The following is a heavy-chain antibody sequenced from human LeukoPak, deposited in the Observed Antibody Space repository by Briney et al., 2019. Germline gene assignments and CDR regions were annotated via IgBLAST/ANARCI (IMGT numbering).Heavy chain of an antibody. Sequence: GGSLRLSCAASGFTYSSYSMNWVRQAPGKGLEWVSYISSSSSTIYYADSVKGRFTISRDNAKNSLYLQMNSLRAEDTAVYYCIVLAVAGTFGFDYWGQGTLVTVSS. CDR3: IVLAVAGTFGFDY. CDR1: GFTYSSYS. V-gene: IGHV3-48*01. D-gene: IGHD6-19*01. CDR2: ISSSSSTI. J-gene: IGHJ4*02.